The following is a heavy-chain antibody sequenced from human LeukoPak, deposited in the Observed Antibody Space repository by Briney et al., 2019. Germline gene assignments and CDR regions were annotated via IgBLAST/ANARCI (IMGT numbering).Heavy chain of an antibody. CDR1: GDSISNYY. CDR3: ARKEWAPYYFDY. J-gene: IGHJ4*02. V-gene: IGHV4-59*01. D-gene: IGHD3-3*01. Sequence: SSETLSLTCTVTGDSISNYYWSWIRQPPGKGLEWIGYISYSGSTNYSPSLKSRVTISVDTSKNQFSLKLTSVTAADTSVYYCARKEWAPYYFDYWGQGTLVTVSS. CDR2: ISYSGST.